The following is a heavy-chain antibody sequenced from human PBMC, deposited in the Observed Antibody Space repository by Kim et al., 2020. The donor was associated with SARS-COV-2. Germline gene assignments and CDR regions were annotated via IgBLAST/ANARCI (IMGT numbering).Heavy chain of an antibody. CDR3: ARWERGYSSVDY. V-gene: IGHV4-34*01. J-gene: IGHJ4*02. Sequence: NYNPSLKSRVTISVDTSKNQFSLKLSSVTAADTAVYYCARWERGYSSVDYWGQGTLVTVSS. D-gene: IGHD5-18*01.